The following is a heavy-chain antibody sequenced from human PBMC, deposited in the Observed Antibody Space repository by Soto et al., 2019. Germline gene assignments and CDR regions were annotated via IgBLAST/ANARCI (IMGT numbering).Heavy chain of an antibody. V-gene: IGHV2-5*01. CDR3: AHFTQSGHSGYALFDY. J-gene: IGHJ4*02. CDR1: GSSLSTSGVG. D-gene: IGHD5-12*01. Sequence: SGPTLVNPTQTLTLTCTFSGSSLSTSGVGVGWIRQPPGKALEWLALIYWNDDKRYSPSLKSRLTITKDTSNNQVVLRMTNMDPVDTATYYCAHFTQSGHSGYALFDYWGQGTLVTVSS. CDR2: IYWNDDK.